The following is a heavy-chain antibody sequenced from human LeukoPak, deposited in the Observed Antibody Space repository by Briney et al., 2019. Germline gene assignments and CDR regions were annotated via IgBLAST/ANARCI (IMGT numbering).Heavy chain of an antibody. V-gene: IGHV3-7*02. J-gene: IGHJ3*02. CDR3: ASRNQYCGGDCFWAFDI. Sequence: GGSLRLSCAASGFTFSAYWMSWVRQAPGKGLEWVANIKETGSEKYYVDSVRGRFTISRDNAKNSLYLQMNSLRAEDTAVYYCASRNQYCGGDCFWAFDIWGQGTMVTVSS. CDR1: GFTFSAYW. CDR2: IKETGSEK. D-gene: IGHD2-21*02.